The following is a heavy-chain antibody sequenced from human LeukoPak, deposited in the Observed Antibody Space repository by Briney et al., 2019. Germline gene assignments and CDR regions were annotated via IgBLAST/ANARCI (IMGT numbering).Heavy chain of an antibody. J-gene: IGHJ6*02. CDR3: AKDMIQTTVTTYYYYGMDV. CDR2: ISWNSGSI. CDR1: GFTFDDYA. V-gene: IGHV3-9*01. Sequence: PGRSLRLSCAASGFTFDDYAMHWVRQAPGKGLEWVSGISWNSGSIGYADSVKGRFTISRDNAKNSLYLQMNSLRAEDTALYYCAKDMIQTTVTTYYYYGMDVWGQGATVTVSS. D-gene: IGHD4-17*01.